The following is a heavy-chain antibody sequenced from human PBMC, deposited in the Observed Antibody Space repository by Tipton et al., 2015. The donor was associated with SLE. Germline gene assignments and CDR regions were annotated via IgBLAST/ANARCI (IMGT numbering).Heavy chain of an antibody. J-gene: IGHJ3*02. V-gene: IGHV4-59*08. CDR1: GGSISSYY. D-gene: IGHD6-13*01. CDR3: ATYSSRYSYDAFDI. CDR2: IYYSGST. Sequence: LRLSCTVSGGSISSYYWSWIRQPPGKGLEWIGYIYYSGSTNYNPSLKSRVTISVDTSKNQFSLKLSSVTAADTAVYYCATYSSRYSYDAFDIWGQGTMVTVSS.